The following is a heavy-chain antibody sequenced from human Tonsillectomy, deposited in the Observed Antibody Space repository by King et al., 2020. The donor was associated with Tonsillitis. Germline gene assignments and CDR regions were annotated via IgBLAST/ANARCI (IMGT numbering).Heavy chain of an antibody. D-gene: IGHD3-16*02. CDR1: GFSFSNAW. J-gene: IGHJ4*02. V-gene: IGHV3-15*01. CDR3: TTTGDYEYVWGSYRPLYFDY. CDR2: IKRKTDGGTT. Sequence: VQLVESGGGLVKPGGSLRLSCAASGFSFSNAWMNWVRQAPGKGLEWVGRIKRKTDGGTTDYAAPVKGRFTISRDDSKNTLYLQMNSLTTEDTAVYHCTTTGDYEYVWGSYRPLYFDYWGQGTVVTVSS.